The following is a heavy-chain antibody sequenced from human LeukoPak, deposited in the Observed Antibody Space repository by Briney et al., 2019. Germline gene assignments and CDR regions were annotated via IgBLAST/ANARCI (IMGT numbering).Heavy chain of an antibody. Sequence: GGSLRLSCAASGFTFSSYWMHWVRQAPGKGLVWVSRINSDGSSTNYADSVKGRFAISRDNAKNTLYLQMNSLRVEDTAVYYCARVRSGSSAGNYGMDVWGQGTTVTVSS. CDR1: GFTFSSYW. V-gene: IGHV3-74*01. D-gene: IGHD1-26*01. CDR3: ARVRSGSSAGNYGMDV. CDR2: INSDGSST. J-gene: IGHJ6*02.